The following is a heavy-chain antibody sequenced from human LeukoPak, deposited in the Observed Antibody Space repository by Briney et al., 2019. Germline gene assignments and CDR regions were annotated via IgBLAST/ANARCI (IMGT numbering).Heavy chain of an antibody. CDR1: GFTFSDYY. CDR3: ARVRYCSSTSCFWLDY. J-gene: IGHJ4*02. D-gene: IGHD2-2*01. CDR2: ISSSGSTI. V-gene: IGHV3-11*01. Sequence: GGSLRLSCAASGFTFSDYYMSWIRQAPGKGLEWVAYISSSGSTIYYADSVKGRFTISRDNAKNSLYLQMNSLRAEDTAVYYCARVRYCSSTSCFWLDYWGQGTLVTVSS.